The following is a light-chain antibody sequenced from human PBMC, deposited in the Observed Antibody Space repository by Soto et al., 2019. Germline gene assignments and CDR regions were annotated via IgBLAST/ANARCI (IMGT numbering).Light chain of an antibody. CDR1: SIDVGGYNY. V-gene: IGLV2-8*01. Sequence: QSVLNQPPSASGSPGQSVTISCTGSSIDVGGYNYVSWYQQHPGKAPKLMIYEVSKRPSGVPDRFSGSKSGNTASLTVSGLQAEDEADYYCSSYAGSTRHVFGTGTKVTVL. J-gene: IGLJ1*01. CDR3: SSYAGSTRHV. CDR2: EVS.